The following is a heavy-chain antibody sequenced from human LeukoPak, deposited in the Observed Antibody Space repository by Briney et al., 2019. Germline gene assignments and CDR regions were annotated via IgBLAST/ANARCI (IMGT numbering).Heavy chain of an antibody. J-gene: IGHJ6*03. V-gene: IGHV4-34*01. D-gene: IGHD2-21*02. CDR2: VGFNGIT. Sequence: SETLSLTCAIYGGSFSGYYWSWIRQSPGKGLEWIAEVGFNGITKYNPSLKGRVTITIDTSKQQISLRLTSVTAADTAVYFCASLRTAAYPYYYVYYMDAWGSGTPVIISS. CDR3: ASLRTAAYPYYYVYYMDA. CDR1: GGSFSGYY.